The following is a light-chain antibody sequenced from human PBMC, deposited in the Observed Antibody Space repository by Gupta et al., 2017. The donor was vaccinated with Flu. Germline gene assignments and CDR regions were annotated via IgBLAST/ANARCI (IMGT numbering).Light chain of an antibody. Sequence: GSPGQSITIACSGTRSDVGAYNRVSWYQQHPGKAPNLMIYDVTNRFSGVSNRSSGSKSANTASLTISGRQAEDEDDYYCRSYATSSNQVFGTGTKVTVL. CDR3: RSYATSSNQV. CDR2: DVT. V-gene: IGLV2-14*03. J-gene: IGLJ1*01. CDR1: RSDVGAYNR.